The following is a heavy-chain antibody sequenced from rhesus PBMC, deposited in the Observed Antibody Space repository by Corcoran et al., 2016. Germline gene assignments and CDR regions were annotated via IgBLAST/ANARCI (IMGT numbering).Heavy chain of an antibody. Sequence: QVQLQESGPGLVKPSETLSLTCGVSGGSFSEYFWGWIRQPPGKGLGWIGYIRGSVASTDYTPSLTSRVIISRDTSKNQFSLRLSSVTAADTAVYYCARDRGSGWYYAFDFWGQGLRVTVSS. V-gene: IGHV4-165*01. D-gene: IGHD6-31*01. CDR3: ARDRGSGWYYAFDF. CDR2: IRGSVAST. J-gene: IGHJ3*01. CDR1: GGSFSEYF.